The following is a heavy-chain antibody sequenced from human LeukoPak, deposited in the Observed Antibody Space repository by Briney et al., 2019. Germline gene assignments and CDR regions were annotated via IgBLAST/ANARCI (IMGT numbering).Heavy chain of an antibody. CDR3: AGQAMVLVADAYSDS. D-gene: IGHD2-8*02. J-gene: IGHJ4*02. CDR1: VGSISSGTYS. Sequence: PSETLSLTCTVSVGSISSGTYSWVWIRQPPGKGLHWIESLYYGGRNYCNPSLQNRDTICVDTSKDHLSLTLPSVSATDTALYFCAGQAMVLVADAYSDSWGQATLATVSS. V-gene: IGHV4-39*02. CDR2: LYYGGRN.